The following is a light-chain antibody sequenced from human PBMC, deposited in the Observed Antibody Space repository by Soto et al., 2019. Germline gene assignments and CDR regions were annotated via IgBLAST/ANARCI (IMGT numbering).Light chain of an antibody. J-gene: IGLJ1*01. V-gene: IGLV2-11*01. CDR3: CSYAGSYSYV. Sequence: QSVLTQPPSASGSPGQSVTISCTVTSSDAGGYNYVSWYQQHPGKAPKLIISEVSKRPSGVPDRFSGSKSGNTASLTVSGLQAEDEADYYCCSYAGSYSYVFGTGTKV. CDR1: SSDAGGYNY. CDR2: EVS.